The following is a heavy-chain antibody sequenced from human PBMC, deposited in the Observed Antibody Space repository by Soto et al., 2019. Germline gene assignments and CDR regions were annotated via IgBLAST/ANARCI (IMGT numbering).Heavy chain of an antibody. CDR2: IWYDGTKK. CDR3: ARDVVTAVAGSVNWFDP. Sequence: QVQLVESGGGVVQSGRSLTLSCAASGFSLRTYGMQWLRRAPGKGLEWVAFIWYDGTKKFYANSVKGRSTISKDNSNNILYLQMSGLRAEDTAVYYCARDVVTAVAGSVNWFDPWGQGTLVTGSS. V-gene: IGHV3-33*01. J-gene: IGHJ5*02. D-gene: IGHD6-19*01. CDR1: GFSLRTYG.